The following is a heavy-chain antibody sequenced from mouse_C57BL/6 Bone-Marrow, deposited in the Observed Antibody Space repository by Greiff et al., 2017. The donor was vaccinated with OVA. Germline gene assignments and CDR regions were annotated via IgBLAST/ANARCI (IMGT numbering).Heavy chain of an antibody. CDR1: GFSLSTSGMG. J-gene: IGHJ2*01. V-gene: IGHV8-12*01. CDR2: IYWDDDK. Sequence: QVTLKESGPGILQSSQTLSLTCSFSGFSLSTSGMGVSWIRQPSGKGLEWLAHIYWDDDKRYNPSLKSRLTISKDTSRNQVFLKITSVDTADTATYYCARRDHYGSSGYYLDYWGQGTTLTVSS. D-gene: IGHD1-1*01. CDR3: ARRDHYGSSGYYLDY.